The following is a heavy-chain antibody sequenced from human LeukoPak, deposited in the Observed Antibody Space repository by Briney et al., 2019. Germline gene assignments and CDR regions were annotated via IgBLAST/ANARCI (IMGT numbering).Heavy chain of an antibody. V-gene: IGHV4-61*02. J-gene: IGHJ3*02. Sequence: SETLSLTCTVSGVSISTTSYYWSWIRQPAGKGLEWAYLYQWEHQLHPLPQQSSHHISRHVQEPVLPEAELCDRRRHAVYYCAREYRVTTNTFDIWGQGTMVTVSS. CDR2: LYQWEH. CDR3: AREYRVTTNTFDI. D-gene: IGHD1-14*01. CDR1: GVSISTTSYY.